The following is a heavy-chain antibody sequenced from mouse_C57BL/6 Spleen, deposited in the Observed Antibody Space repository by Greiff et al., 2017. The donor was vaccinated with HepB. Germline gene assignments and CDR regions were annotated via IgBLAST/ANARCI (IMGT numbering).Heavy chain of an antibody. V-gene: IGHV1-55*01. Sequence: QVQLQQPGAELVKPGASVKMSCKASGYTFTSYWITWVKQRPGQGLEWIGDIYPGSGSTNYNEKFKSKATLTVDTSSSTAYMQLSSLTSEDSAVYYCARSHYGSRWYFGYWGQGTTLTVST. CDR3: ARSHYGSRWYFGY. CDR1: GYTFTSYW. J-gene: IGHJ2*01. D-gene: IGHD1-1*01. CDR2: IYPGSGST.